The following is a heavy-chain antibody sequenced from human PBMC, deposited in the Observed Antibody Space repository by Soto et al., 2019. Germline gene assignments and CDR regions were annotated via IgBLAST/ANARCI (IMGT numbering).Heavy chain of an antibody. J-gene: IGHJ4*02. CDR1: GFTFSSYE. V-gene: IGHV3-48*03. Sequence: EVQVVESGGGLVQPGGSLRLSCTAAGFTFSSYEMNWVRQAPGKGLEWVSYISYSGSTIYYADSVKGRFTISRDNAMNSLYLQMNSLRAEDTAVYYCARGPQFPDIEVIPGAVDDWGQGTLVTVSS. CDR2: ISYSGSTI. CDR3: ARGPQFPDIEVIPGAVDD. D-gene: IGHD2-2*01.